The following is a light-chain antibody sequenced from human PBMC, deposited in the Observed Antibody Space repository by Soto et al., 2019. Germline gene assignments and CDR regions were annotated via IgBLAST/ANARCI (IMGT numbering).Light chain of an antibody. CDR1: SGDIGSYNR. V-gene: IGLV2-14*01. CDR2: EVT. CDR3: SSYTNIKTGACV. Sequence: QSALTQPASVSGSPGQSITISCTGTSGDIGSYNRVSWYQQHPGKAPKLIIYEVTDRPSGVSNRFSGSKSGNTASLTISGLQAEDEAEYYCSSYTNIKTGACVLGTGTKLTVL. J-gene: IGLJ1*01.